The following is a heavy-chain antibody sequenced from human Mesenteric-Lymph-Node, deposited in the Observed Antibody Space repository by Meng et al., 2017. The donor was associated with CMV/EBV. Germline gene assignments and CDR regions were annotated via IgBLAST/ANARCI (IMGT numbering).Heavy chain of an antibody. CDR3: ARSPGLGRSDYYGMDV. CDR1: GYTFTSYG. CDR2: ISAYNGNT. V-gene: IGHV1-18*01. Sequence: ASVKVSCKASGYTFTSYGISWVRQAPGQGLEWMGWISAYNGNTNYAQKLQGRVTMTTDTSTSTAYMELRSLRSDDTAVYYCARSPGLGRSDYYGMDVWGQGTTVTVSS. J-gene: IGHJ6*02. D-gene: IGHD2-15*01.